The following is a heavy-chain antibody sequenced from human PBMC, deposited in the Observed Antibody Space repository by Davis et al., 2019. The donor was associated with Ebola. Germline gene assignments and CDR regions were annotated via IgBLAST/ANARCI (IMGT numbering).Heavy chain of an antibody. CDR3: ARITYYYDSSGYHVGGLDY. Sequence: SETLSLTCTVSGGSISSYYWSWIRQPPGKGLEWTGYIYYSGSTNYNPSLKSRVTISVDTSKNQFSLKLSSVTAADTAVYYCARITYYYDSSGYHVGGLDYWGQGTLVTVSS. CDR2: IYYSGST. V-gene: IGHV4-59*08. CDR1: GGSISSYY. D-gene: IGHD3-22*01. J-gene: IGHJ4*02.